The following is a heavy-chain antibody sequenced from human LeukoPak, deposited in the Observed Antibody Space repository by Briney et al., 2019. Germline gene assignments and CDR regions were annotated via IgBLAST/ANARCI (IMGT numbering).Heavy chain of an antibody. J-gene: IGHJ4*02. V-gene: IGHV4-38-2*02. CDR2: IYHSGST. CDR1: GYSISSGYY. CDR3: ARAFDY. Sequence: SETLSLTCTVSGYSISSGYYWGWIRQPPGKGLEWIGSIYHSGSTYYNPSLKSRVNISVDTSKDQFSLKRSSVTAADTAVYYCARAFDYWGQGALVTVSS.